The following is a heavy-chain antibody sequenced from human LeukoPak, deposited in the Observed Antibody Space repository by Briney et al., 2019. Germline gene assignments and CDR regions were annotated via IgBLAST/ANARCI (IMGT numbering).Heavy chain of an antibody. V-gene: IGHV4-39*01. CDR3: ASLSRYRSVY. CDR2: IYYSGST. D-gene: IGHD6-25*01. Sequence: SETLSLTCTVSGGSISSGSDYWGWIRQPPGKGLEWIGSIYYSGSTYYNPSLMSRVTISVDTSKNQFSLKLSSVTAADTAVYYCASLSRYRSVYSGQGTLVTVSS. CDR1: GGSISSGSDY. J-gene: IGHJ4*02.